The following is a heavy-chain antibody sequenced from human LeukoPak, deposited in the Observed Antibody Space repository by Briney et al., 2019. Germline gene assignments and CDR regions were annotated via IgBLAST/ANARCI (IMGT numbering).Heavy chain of an antibody. Sequence: ASVKVSCKASGYTFTGYYMHWVRQALGQGLEWMGWINPNSGGTNHAQKFQGRVTMTRDTSISTAYMGLSRLRSDDTAVYYCARDRPLDADDYYGFYYFDYWGQGTLVTVSS. V-gene: IGHV1-2*02. D-gene: IGHD3-10*01. CDR1: GYTFTGYY. CDR2: INPNSGGT. CDR3: ARDRPLDADDYYGFYYFDY. J-gene: IGHJ4*02.